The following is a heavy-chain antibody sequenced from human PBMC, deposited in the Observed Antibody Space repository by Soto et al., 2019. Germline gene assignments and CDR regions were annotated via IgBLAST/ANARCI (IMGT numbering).Heavy chain of an antibody. J-gene: IGHJ3*02. CDR1: GFTFSNLG. CDR2: VSFDGTKK. CDR3: ANDYIGNSNDFDT. V-gene: IGHV3-30*02. D-gene: IGHD3-3*02. Sequence: GVSLRLSCAASGFTFSNLGMHWVRQAPGKGLEWVASVSFDGTKKHSADSVKGRFTISRDSSKNTLYLQMSSLRTGDTAVYYCANDYIGNSNDFDTWDRGPMITFS.